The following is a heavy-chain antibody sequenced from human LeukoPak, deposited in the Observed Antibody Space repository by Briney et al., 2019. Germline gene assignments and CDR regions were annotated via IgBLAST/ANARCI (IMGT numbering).Heavy chain of an antibody. CDR1: GYTFTSYG. Sequence: ASVTVSCTASGYTFTSYGISWVRQAPGQGLEWMGWISAYNGNTNYAQKLQGRVTMTTDTSTSTAYMELRSLRSDDTAVYYCARDGSRYCSGGSCLGNFDYWGQGTLVTVSS. CDR3: ARDGSRYCSGGSCLGNFDY. J-gene: IGHJ4*02. D-gene: IGHD2-15*01. CDR2: ISAYNGNT. V-gene: IGHV1-18*01.